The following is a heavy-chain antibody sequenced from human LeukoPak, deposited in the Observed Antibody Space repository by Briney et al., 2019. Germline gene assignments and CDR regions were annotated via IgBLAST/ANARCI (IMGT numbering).Heavy chain of an antibody. V-gene: IGHV4-34*01. CDR1: GGSFSGYY. CDR2: INHSGST. Sequence: SGTLSLTCAVYGGSFSGYYWSWIRQPPGKGLEWIGEINHSGSTNYNPSLKSRVTISVDTSKNQFSLKLSSVTAADTAVYYCARGTLTVTTSFDYWGQGTLVTVSS. J-gene: IGHJ4*02. D-gene: IGHD4-17*01. CDR3: ARGTLTVTTSFDY.